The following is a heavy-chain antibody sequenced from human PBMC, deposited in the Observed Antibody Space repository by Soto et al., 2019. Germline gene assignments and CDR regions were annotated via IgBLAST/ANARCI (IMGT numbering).Heavy chain of an antibody. J-gene: IGHJ6*02. D-gene: IGHD3-9*01. CDR3: AKDMAPQYYDVLTGYYYAMDV. V-gene: IGHV3-9*01. Sequence: PGGSLRLSCAVSGFTFHDYAMHWVRQAPGKGLEWVSGISWNSGSIGYADSVRGRFTISRDNAKNSLFLQMNSLRAEDTAFYYCAKDMAPQYYDVLTGYYYAMDVWGQGTTVTAP. CDR1: GFTFHDYA. CDR2: ISWNSGSI.